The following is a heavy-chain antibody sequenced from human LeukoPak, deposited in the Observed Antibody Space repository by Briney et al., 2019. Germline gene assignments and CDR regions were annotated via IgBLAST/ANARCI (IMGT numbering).Heavy chain of an antibody. V-gene: IGHV3-48*03. CDR3: ASLPSGYSYGLFDY. CDR1: GFTFSSYE. CDR2: ISSSGSTI. J-gene: IGHJ4*02. D-gene: IGHD5-18*01. Sequence: GGSLRLSCAASGFTFSSYEMNWVRQAPGKGLEWVSYISSSGSTIYYADSVKGRFTSSRDNAKNSLYLQMNSLRAEDTAVYYCASLPSGYSYGLFDYWGQGTLVTVSS.